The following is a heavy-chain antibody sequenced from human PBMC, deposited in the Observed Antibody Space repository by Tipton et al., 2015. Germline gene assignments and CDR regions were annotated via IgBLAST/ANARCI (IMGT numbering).Heavy chain of an antibody. CDR3: AREVWYNDSTGYDY. Sequence: TLSLTCSVSGESIRNGGHYWSWIRQLPGKGLEWIGYIFHSGSINYSPSLESRVIISIDTSKNQFSLNLRSVTAADTAVYYCAREVWYNDSTGYDYWGQGTLVTVSS. CDR2: IFHSGSI. J-gene: IGHJ4*02. V-gene: IGHV4-61*08. CDR1: GESIRNGGHY. D-gene: IGHD3-22*01.